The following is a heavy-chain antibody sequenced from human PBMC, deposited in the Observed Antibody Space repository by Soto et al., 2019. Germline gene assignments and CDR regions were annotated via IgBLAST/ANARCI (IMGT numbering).Heavy chain of an antibody. V-gene: IGHV3-48*03. CDR1: GFTFSSSE. D-gene: IGHD2-2*01. CDR3: ARRGSS. Sequence: EVRLVESGGGLVQPGGSLRLSCAASGFTFSSSEMYGVRQAPGKGLEWVSYIHPGGQIIFYADSVKGRFTISRDNAKNSVYLQMNNLRAEDTAVYYCARRGSSWGQGTMVTVSS. CDR2: IHPGGQII. J-gene: IGHJ3*01.